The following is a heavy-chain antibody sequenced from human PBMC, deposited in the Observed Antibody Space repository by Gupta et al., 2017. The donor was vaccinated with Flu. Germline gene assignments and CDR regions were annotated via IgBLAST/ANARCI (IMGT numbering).Heavy chain of an antibody. CDR3: ARESGGYDFDFPGGNLSKIRFLEVLGWFDP. J-gene: IGHJ5*02. Sequence: QVQLQESGPGLVKPSQTLSLTCTVSGGSISSGSYYWSWIRQPAGKGLEWIGRIYTSGSTNYNPSLKSRVTISVDTSKNQFSLKLSSVTAADTAVYYCARESGGYDFDFPGGNLSKIRFLEVLGWFDPWGQGTLVTVSS. CDR2: IYTSGST. D-gene: IGHD5-12*01. CDR1: GGSISSGSYY. V-gene: IGHV4-61*02.